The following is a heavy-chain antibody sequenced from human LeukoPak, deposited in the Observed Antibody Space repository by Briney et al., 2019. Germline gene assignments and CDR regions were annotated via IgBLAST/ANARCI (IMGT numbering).Heavy chain of an antibody. CDR2: IYHTGST. J-gene: IGHJ6*03. D-gene: IGHD3-10*01. V-gene: IGHV4-38-2*01. CDR3: AKLSYYYYYMDV. CDR1: GFSISSDKY. Sequence: SETLSLTCAVSGFSISSDKYWGWTRQPPGKGLEWIGSIYHTGSTYYIPSLKSRVTISVDTSKNQFSLKLNSVTAADTAVYYCAKLSYYYYYMDVWGRGTTVTVSS.